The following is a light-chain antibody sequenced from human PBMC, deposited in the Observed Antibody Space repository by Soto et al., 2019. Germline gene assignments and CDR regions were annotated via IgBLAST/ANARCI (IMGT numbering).Light chain of an antibody. CDR1: QSVSRY. V-gene: IGKV3-11*01. CDR2: DAS. Sequence: EIVLTQSPATLSLSPGERATLSCRASQSVSRYLAWYQQKPGQAPRLLIYDASNRATGIPARFSGSGSGTYFTLTISSLEPEDFAVYYSQQRRTFGLFTQVEI. J-gene: IGKJ1*01. CDR3: QQRRT.